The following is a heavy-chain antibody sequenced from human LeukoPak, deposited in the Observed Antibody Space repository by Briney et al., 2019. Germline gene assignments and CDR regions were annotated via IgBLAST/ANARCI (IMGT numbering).Heavy chain of an antibody. D-gene: IGHD3-10*01. CDR2: ISSSGTTV. J-gene: IGHJ4*02. CDR3: ARDPSRSGELLPTDY. CDR1: GFTVSNNY. V-gene: IGHV3-11*04. Sequence: GGSLRLSCAASGFTVSNNYMNWVRQAPGKGLEWVSYISSSGTTVYYADSLKGRFTVSRDNAKNSLYLQMNRLRVEDTATYYCARDPSRSGELLPTDYWGQGTLVTVSS.